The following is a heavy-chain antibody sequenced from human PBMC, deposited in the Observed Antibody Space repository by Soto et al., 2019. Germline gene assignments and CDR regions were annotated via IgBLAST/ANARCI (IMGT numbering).Heavy chain of an antibody. CDR3: ARSDIVVVPAAKGAYYYGMDV. Sequence: QVQLVQSGAEVKKPGSSVKVSCKASGGTFSSYAISWVRQAPGQGLEWMGGIIPIFGTANYAQKFQGRVTITADESTSTAYMELSSLRSEDTAVYYCARSDIVVVPAAKGAYYYGMDVWGQGTTVTVSS. V-gene: IGHV1-69*01. J-gene: IGHJ6*02. CDR1: GGTFSSYA. D-gene: IGHD2-2*01. CDR2: IIPIFGTA.